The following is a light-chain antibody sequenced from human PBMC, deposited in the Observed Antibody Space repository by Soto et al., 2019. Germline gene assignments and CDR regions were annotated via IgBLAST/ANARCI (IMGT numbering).Light chain of an antibody. V-gene: IGLV2-14*01. CDR2: EVS. CDR3: SSYSSVTTLWV. Sequence: QSVLTQPPSVSAAPGQTVTISCSGSSSNIGNNYVSWFQHLPGTAPKLLIYEVSNRPSGVSKRFSGSKSGNTASLTVSGLQAEDEADYYCSSYSSVTTLWVFGGGTKLTVL. CDR1: SSNIGNNY. J-gene: IGLJ3*02.